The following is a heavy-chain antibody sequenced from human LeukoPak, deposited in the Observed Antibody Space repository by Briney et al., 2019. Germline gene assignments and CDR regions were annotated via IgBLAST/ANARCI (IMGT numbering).Heavy chain of an antibody. Sequence: PGRSLRLSCAASGFTFSSYGMHWVRQAPGKGLEWVAVIWYGGSNKYYADSVKGRFTISRDNSKNTLYLQMNSLRAEDTAVYYCASPTRGNWGQGTLVTVSS. J-gene: IGHJ4*02. V-gene: IGHV3-33*08. CDR1: GFTFSSYG. CDR3: ASPTRGN. CDR2: IWYGGSNK. D-gene: IGHD1-26*01.